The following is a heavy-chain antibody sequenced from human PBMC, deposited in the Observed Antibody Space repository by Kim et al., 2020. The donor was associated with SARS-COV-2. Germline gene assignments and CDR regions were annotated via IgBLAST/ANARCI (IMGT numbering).Heavy chain of an antibody. D-gene: IGHD6-19*01. CDR3: AKGVVAVAGLLYGMDV. Sequence: SGKGRFTISRDNSKSTLYLQMNSLRAEDTAVYYCAKGVVAVAGLLYGMDVWGQGTTVTVSS. J-gene: IGHJ6*02. V-gene: IGHV3-30*02.